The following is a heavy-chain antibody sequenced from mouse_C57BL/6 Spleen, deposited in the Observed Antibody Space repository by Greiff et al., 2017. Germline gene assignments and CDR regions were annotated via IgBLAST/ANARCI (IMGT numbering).Heavy chain of an antibody. CDR2: IHPNSGST. CDR3: ASPYYYGSSYFDY. CDR1: GYTFTSSW. J-gene: IGHJ2*01. Sequence: VQLQQPGAELVKPGASVKLSCKASGYTFTSSWMHWLKQRPGQGLEWIGMIHPNSGSTNYNEKFKSKATLTVDKSSSTAYMQLSSLTSEDSAVYYGASPYYYGSSYFDYWGQGTTLTVSS. D-gene: IGHD1-1*01. V-gene: IGHV1-64*01.